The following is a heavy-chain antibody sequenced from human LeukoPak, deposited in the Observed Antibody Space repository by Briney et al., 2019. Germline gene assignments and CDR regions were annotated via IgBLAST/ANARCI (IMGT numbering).Heavy chain of an antibody. J-gene: IGHJ3*02. CDR3: ARTPSYDPGAFDI. CDR1: GFTFSSYW. V-gene: IGHV3-7*01. D-gene: IGHD3-22*01. CDR2: IKQDGSEK. Sequence: HPGGSLRLSCAASGFTFSSYWMSWVRQAPGKGLEWVANIKQDGSEKYYVDSVKGRFTISRDNAKNSLYLQMNSLRAEDTAVYYCARTPSYDPGAFDIWGQGTMVTVSS.